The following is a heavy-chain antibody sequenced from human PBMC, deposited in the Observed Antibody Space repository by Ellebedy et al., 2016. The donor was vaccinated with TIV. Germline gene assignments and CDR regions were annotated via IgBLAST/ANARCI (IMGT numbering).Heavy chain of an antibody. D-gene: IGHD2-15*01. Sequence: SETLSLTCTVSGGSISSFYWSWIRQPPGKGLEWIGHIYYSGSTNYNPSLKSRVSISVDTSKNQFTLRLSYVTAADTAVYYCARDLGYCSGGSCYSLVYWGQGTLVTVSS. CDR1: GGSISSFY. V-gene: IGHV4-59*01. CDR3: ARDLGYCSGGSCYSLVY. CDR2: IYYSGST. J-gene: IGHJ4*02.